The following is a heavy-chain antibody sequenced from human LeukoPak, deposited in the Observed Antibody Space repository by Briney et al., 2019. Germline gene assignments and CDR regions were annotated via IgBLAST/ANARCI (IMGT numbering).Heavy chain of an antibody. Sequence: GSSGKFSCQASGRTFSSYAISWVRQAPGQGLDWMGRIISILGIANYAQKFQGRVTITADKSTSTAYMELSSLRSEDTAVYCCARGEQSSGWYQISYWGQGTLVTVSS. CDR1: GRTFSSYA. CDR2: IISILGIA. CDR3: ARGEQSSGWYQISY. J-gene: IGHJ4*02. V-gene: IGHV1-69*04. D-gene: IGHD6-19*01.